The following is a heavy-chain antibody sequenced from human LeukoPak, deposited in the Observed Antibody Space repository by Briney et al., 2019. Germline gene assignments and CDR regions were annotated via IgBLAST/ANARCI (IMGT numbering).Heavy chain of an antibody. CDR1: GYTFTGYY. CDR3: ASAFRRGYSGYDFPGY. J-gene: IGHJ4*02. V-gene: IGHV3-30*02. Sequence: SCKTSGYTFTGYYMHWVRQAPGKGLEWVAFIRYDGSNKYYADSVKGRFTISRDNSKNTLYLQMNSLRAEDTAVYYCASAFRRGYSGYDFPGYWGQGTLVTVSS. CDR2: IRYDGSNK. D-gene: IGHD5-12*01.